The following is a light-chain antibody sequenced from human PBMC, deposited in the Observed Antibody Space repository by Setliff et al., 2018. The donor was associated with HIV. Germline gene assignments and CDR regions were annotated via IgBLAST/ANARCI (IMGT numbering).Light chain of an antibody. CDR2: DVS. CDR1: SSDIGGYNY. Sequence: ALAQPASVSGSPGQSVTISCTGTSSDIGGYNYVSWYRQYPGKGPKLMIYDVSNRPSGVSNRFSGSKSGNTASLTISGLRTEDEADYYCSSYTKSGTYVFGTGTKVTVL. CDR3: SSYTKSGTYV. J-gene: IGLJ1*01. V-gene: IGLV2-14*03.